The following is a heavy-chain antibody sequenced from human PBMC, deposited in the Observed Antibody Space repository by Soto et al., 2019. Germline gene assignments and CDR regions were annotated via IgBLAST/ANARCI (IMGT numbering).Heavy chain of an antibody. CDR3: ARMASSGSLNWFDP. CDR2: MNPGSGNT. Sequence: SVKVSCKASGYTFTNYEINWVRQATGQGLEWMGWMNPGSGNTGYAHKFQGRVTMTRNISISTSYMELSRLGSDDTAIYYCARMASSGSLNWFDPWGQGTLVTVSS. D-gene: IGHD3-10*01. CDR1: GYTFTNYE. V-gene: IGHV1-8*01. J-gene: IGHJ5*02.